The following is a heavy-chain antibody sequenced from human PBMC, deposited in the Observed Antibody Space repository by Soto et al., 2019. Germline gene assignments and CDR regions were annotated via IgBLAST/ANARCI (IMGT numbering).Heavy chain of an antibody. V-gene: IGHV1-69*12. CDR1: GGTFSSYA. D-gene: IGHD3-10*01. Sequence: QVQLVQSGAEVKKPGSSVKVSCKASGGTFSSYAISWVRQAPGQGLEWMGGIIAIFGTANYAQKFQGRVTITADESTSTAYMQLSSLRSEDTAVYDCARGRVGTMVSPFDYWFQGTLVTVSS. CDR3: ARGRVGTMVSPFDY. CDR2: IIAIFGTA. J-gene: IGHJ4*02.